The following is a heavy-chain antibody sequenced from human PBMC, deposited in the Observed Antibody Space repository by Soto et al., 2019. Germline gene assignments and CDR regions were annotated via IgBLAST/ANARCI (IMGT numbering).Heavy chain of an antibody. V-gene: IGHV3-48*02. CDR3: ARGRVGTAYFDY. D-gene: IGHD2-21*02. J-gene: IGHJ4*02. CDR2: ITSSSTTI. CDR1: GFTFTSNI. Sequence: PGGSLRLSCAASGFTFTSNIMNWVRQAPGKGLERISYITSSSTTIYYADSVKGRFTISRDNAKNSVYLQLNSLRDEDTALYYCARGRVGTAYFDYWGQGALVTVSS.